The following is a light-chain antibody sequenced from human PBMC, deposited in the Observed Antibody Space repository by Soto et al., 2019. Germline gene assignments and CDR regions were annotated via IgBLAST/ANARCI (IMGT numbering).Light chain of an antibody. CDR1: QCVPRSS. Sequence: EIVLTQSPDTLSLSPGERATLSCRASQCVPRSSLAWYQQRPDQAPRLLIYDASIRLTGVPDRFSGSGSGTEFTLTISRLEPEDFAVYYCQQCGGSPGTFGQGTKVEIK. J-gene: IGKJ1*01. CDR3: QQCGGSPGT. V-gene: IGKV3-20*01. CDR2: DAS.